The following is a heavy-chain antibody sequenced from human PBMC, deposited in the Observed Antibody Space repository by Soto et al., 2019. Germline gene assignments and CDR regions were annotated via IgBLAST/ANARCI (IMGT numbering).Heavy chain of an antibody. CDR3: ARLVQLLQGRWFDP. CDR2: IYYNGST. J-gene: IGHJ5*02. Sequence: SETLSLTCTVSGGSISSGDYYWSWIRQPPGKGLEWIGCIYYNGSTYYNPSLKSRVTISVDTSKNQFSLKLSSVTAADTAVYYCARLVQLLQGRWFDPWGQGTLVTVS. D-gene: IGHD2-15*01. CDR1: GGSISSGDYY. V-gene: IGHV4-30-4*01.